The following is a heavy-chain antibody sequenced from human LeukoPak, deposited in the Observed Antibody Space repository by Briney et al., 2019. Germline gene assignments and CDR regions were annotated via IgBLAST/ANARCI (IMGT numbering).Heavy chain of an antibody. J-gene: IGHJ4*02. CDR3: ARGGRSDY. V-gene: IGHV3-7*01. Sequence: PGGYLRLSGASSGFTFSSSWMGWLRPAPGKGLECVDNIKEDGREKYYVDSVKSRFTVSRDNAKNSLYLQMSSLRAEDTAVYYCARGGRSDYWGQGTLVTVSS. CDR1: GFTFSSSW. D-gene: IGHD3-10*01. CDR2: IKEDGREK.